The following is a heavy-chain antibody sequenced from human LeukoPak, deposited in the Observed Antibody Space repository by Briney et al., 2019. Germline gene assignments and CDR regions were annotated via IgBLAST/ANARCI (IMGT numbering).Heavy chain of an antibody. J-gene: IGHJ6*02. V-gene: IGHV1-69*10. CDR2: IIPIFGIA. CDR3: ARERDGAYYYYYGMDV. CDR1: GGTFSSYA. Sequence: SVKVSCKASGGTFSSYAISWVRQAPGQGLEWMGGIIPIFGIANYAQKFQGRVTITADKSTSTAYMELSSLRSEDTAVYYCARERDGAYYYYYGMDVWGQGTTVTVSS. D-gene: IGHD3-10*01.